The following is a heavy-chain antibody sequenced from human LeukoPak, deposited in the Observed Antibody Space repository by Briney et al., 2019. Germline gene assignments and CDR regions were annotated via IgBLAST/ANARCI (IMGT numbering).Heavy chain of an antibody. D-gene: IGHD3-16*01. CDR3: AREPNPYDYVWGSYSHFDY. CDR2: IKQDGSEK. J-gene: IGHJ4*02. Sequence: GGSLRLSCAASGFTFSSYWMSWVRQAPGKGLEWVANIKQDGSEKYYVDSVKGRFTISRDNAKNSLYLQMNSLRAEDTAVYYCAREPNPYDYVWGSYSHFDYWGQGTLVTVSS. V-gene: IGHV3-7*01. CDR1: GFTFSSYW.